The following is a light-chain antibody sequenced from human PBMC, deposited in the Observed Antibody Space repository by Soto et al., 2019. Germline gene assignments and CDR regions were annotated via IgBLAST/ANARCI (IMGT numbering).Light chain of an antibody. Sequence: QSVLTQPPSASGTPGQRVTISCAGSRSNIGTNYVYWYQQLPGTAPKLLIHTNDQRPSGVPDRFSGSKSGTSASLAISGPRYEDEADYYCSAWDDRLRGVVFGGGTKLTVL. CDR3: SAWDDRLRGVV. CDR1: RSNIGTNY. CDR2: TND. V-gene: IGLV1-47*01. J-gene: IGLJ2*01.